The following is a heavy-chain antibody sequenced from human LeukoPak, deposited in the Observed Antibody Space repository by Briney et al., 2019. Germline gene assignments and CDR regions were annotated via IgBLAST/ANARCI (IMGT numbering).Heavy chain of an antibody. Sequence: GGSLRLSCAVSGFTFGGRLMHWVRQAPGKGLVWVGLIKDDGSTTNYADSVKGRFTASRDDTKNMVYLQMSSLRAEDTAVYYCHPLAFVTNWGQGTLVTVSS. V-gene: IGHV3-74*01. J-gene: IGHJ4*02. CDR3: HPLAFVTN. CDR1: GFTFGGRL. D-gene: IGHD2-8*01. CDR2: IKDDGSTT.